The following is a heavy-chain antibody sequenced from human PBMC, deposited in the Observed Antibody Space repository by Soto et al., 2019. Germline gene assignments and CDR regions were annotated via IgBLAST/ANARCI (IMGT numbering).Heavy chain of an antibody. CDR1: GYIFTTYW. CDR2: IYPFDSDT. Sequence: PGESLKISCQVSGYIFTTYWLAWVRQTPGKGLEWMGIIYPFDSDTRYGPSFQGQVTISVDKSVNTAYLQWSALRAPDTGMYYCARPRDYGDFDAFDIWGQGTMVTVSS. V-gene: IGHV5-51*01. J-gene: IGHJ3*02. D-gene: IGHD4-17*01. CDR3: ARPRDYGDFDAFDI.